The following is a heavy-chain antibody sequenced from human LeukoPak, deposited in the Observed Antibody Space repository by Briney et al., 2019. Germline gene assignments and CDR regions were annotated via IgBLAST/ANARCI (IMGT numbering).Heavy chain of an antibody. J-gene: IGHJ5*01. CDR1: GFTVSAKY. Sequence: GGSLRLSCAASGFTVSAKYMSRVRQGPGKGLDWISSIYSDGGTNYADSVKGRFTISRDNSKNTLYLQMNSLRPEDTAVYYCARDGGFGGPGGDNWFDSWGQGALVTVSP. CDR3: ARDGGFGGPGGDNWFDS. D-gene: IGHD3-16*01. V-gene: IGHV3-66*02. CDR2: IYSDGGT.